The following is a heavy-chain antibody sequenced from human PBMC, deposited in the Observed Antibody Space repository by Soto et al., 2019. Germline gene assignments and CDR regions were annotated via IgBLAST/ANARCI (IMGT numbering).Heavy chain of an antibody. CDR1: VLSFIGYY. CDR3: ARVSTIEAAGVAVSLNFEY. CDR2: INHSGST. V-gene: IGHV4-34*01. J-gene: IGHJ4*02. D-gene: IGHD6-13*01. Sequence: SDTLSLTCAFYVLSFIGYYCSLILQPPVNWLEWIGEINHSGSTNYNPSLKSRVTISVDTSKNQFSLKLSSVTAADTAVYYCARVSTIEAAGVAVSLNFEYWGQGTLVTVSS.